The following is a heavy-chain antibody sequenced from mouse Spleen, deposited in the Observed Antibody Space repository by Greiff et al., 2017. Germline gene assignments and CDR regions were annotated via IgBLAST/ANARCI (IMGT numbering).Heavy chain of an antibody. V-gene: IGHV5-17*02. CDR3: ARTYYGSSYRGYFDV. CDR2: ISSGSSTI. J-gene: IGHJ1*01. Sequence: DVMLVESGGGLVQPGGSRKLSCAASGFTFSSFGMHWVRQAPEKGLEWVAYISSGSSTIYYADTVKGRFTISRDNPKNTLFLQMTSLRSEDTAMYYCARTYYGSSYRGYFDVWGAGTTVTVSS. D-gene: IGHD1-1*01. CDR1: GFTFSSFG.